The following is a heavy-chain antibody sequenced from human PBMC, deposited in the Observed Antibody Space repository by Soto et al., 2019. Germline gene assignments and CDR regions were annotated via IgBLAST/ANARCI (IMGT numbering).Heavy chain of an antibody. Sequence: EVQLVESGGGLVKPGGSLRLSCAASGFTFSSYSMNWVRQAPGKGLEWVSSISSSSSYIYYADSVKGRFTISRDNTKNSLYLQLTSLRAEDTAVYYCARAYYYDSSGYKGYYYYYGMDVWGQGTTVTVSS. CDR2: ISSSSSYI. J-gene: IGHJ6*02. CDR1: GFTFSSYS. D-gene: IGHD3-22*01. CDR3: ARAYYYDSSGYKGYYYYYGMDV. V-gene: IGHV3-21*06.